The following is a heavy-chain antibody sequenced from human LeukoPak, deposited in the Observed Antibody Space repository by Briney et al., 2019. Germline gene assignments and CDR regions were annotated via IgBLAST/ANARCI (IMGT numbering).Heavy chain of an antibody. CDR3: ARDRWGLWF. V-gene: IGHV4-59*01. Sequence: SETLSLTCSVSADSIYWSWVRQSPGKGLQWIGTVYYSGATNYNPSLASRVTISVDASKNQVSLKLSSVTAAGTAVYYCARDRWGLWFWGQGTLVTVSS. D-gene: IGHD3-10*01. J-gene: IGHJ4*02. CDR2: VYYSGAT. CDR1: ADSIY.